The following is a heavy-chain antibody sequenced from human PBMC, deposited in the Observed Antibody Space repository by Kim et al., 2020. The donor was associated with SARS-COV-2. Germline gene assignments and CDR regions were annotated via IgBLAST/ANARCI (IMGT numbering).Heavy chain of an antibody. CDR3: ARHLFTKWSGEFDY. CDR1: GGSITSGTFY. Sequence: SETLSLTCTVSGGSITSGTFYWGWIRQPPGKGLEWIGTIYYSGATYYNPSLKSRVTISVDTSKTQFSLKLTSVTAADTAVYYCARHLFTKWSGEFDYWGQGSLVTVSS. D-gene: IGHD3-3*01. CDR2: IYYSGAT. V-gene: IGHV4-39*01. J-gene: IGHJ4*02.